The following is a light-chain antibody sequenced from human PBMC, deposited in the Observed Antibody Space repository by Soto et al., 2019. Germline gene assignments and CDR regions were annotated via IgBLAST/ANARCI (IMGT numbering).Light chain of an antibody. CDR1: SSDVGGYNY. CDR2: EVS. V-gene: IGLV2-14*01. CDR3: SSYRTGGPFV. Sequence: QAVVTQPASVSGSPGQSIAISCTGTSSDVGGYNYVSWYQQLPGKAPKLLISEVSNRPSGVSHRFSGSKSGNTASLTISGLQAEDEADYYCSSYRTGGPFVFGTGTKLPVL. J-gene: IGLJ1*01.